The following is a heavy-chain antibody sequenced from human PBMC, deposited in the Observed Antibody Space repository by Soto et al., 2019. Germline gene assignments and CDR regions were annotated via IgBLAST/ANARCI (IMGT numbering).Heavy chain of an antibody. CDR1: GYTFTSYA. V-gene: IGHV1-3*01. D-gene: IGHD2-21*02. CDR2: INAGNGNT. CDR3: ARSIVVVTAADD. Sequence: ASVKVSCKASGYTFTSYAMHWVRQAPGQRLEWMGWINAGNGNTKYSQKFQGRVTITRDTSASTAYMELSSLRSEDTAVYYCARSIVVVTAADDWGQGTLVTVYS. J-gene: IGHJ4*02.